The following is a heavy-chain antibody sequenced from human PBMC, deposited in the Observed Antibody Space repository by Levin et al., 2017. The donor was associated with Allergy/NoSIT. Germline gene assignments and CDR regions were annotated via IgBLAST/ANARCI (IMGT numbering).Heavy chain of an antibody. V-gene: IGHV1-2*02. CDR3: ARDYQAAAGKPLGY. J-gene: IGHJ4*02. Sequence: GESLKISCKASGYTFTGYYMHWVRQAPGQGLEWMGWINPNSGGTNYAQKFQGRVTMTRDTSISTAYMELSRLRSDDTAVYYCARDYQAAAGKPLGYWGQGTLVTVSS. CDR1: GYTFTGYY. D-gene: IGHD6-13*01. CDR2: INPNSGGT.